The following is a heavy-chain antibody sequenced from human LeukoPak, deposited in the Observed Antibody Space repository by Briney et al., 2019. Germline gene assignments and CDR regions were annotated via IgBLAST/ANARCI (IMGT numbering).Heavy chain of an antibody. CDR2: IMPLFGTA. Sequence: SSVKVSCKTSVGTFNNSAISLVRQAPGQGLEGLGGIMPLFGTAGYAQKFQGRVTITNDESKTTVYLELTSLTYDGTAVSFRANDVHGDYGSGWFDPWGQGNLVSVSS. CDR3: ANDVHGDYGSGWFDP. V-gene: IGHV1-69*05. J-gene: IGHJ5*02. D-gene: IGHD4-17*01. CDR1: VGTFNNSA.